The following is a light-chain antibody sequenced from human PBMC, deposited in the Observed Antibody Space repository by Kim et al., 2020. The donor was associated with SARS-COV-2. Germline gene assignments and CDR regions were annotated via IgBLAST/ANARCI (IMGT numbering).Light chain of an antibody. CDR1: SSNIGSNT. J-gene: IGLJ1*01. V-gene: IGLV1-44*01. CDR3: AAWDDSLNGYV. CDR2: SNN. Sequence: ELTQPPSASGTPGQRVTISCSVSSSNIGSNTVNWYQQLPGTAPKLLIYSNNQRPSGVPDRFSGSKSGTSDSLAISGLQSEDEADYYCAAWDDSLNGYVFGTGTKVTVL.